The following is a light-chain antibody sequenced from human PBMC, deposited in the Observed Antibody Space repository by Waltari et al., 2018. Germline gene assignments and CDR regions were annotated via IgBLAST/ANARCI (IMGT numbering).Light chain of an antibody. CDR3: AAWDDRLNDYV. CDR2: NIN. Sequence: QSVLTQPPSASGTPGQRITVSCSGSGSNLGGNSVHWYQQLPGTAPKLLIYNINERPSGVPDRFSGSKSDSSASLAISGLQSEDEADYYCAAWDDRLNDYVFGPGTRVTVL. CDR1: GSNLGGNS. J-gene: IGLJ1*01. V-gene: IGLV1-44*01.